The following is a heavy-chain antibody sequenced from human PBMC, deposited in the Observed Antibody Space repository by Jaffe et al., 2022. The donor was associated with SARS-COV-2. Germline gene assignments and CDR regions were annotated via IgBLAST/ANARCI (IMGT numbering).Heavy chain of an antibody. CDR3: AKDGVFNYYDSSTNWYFDL. CDR1: GFTFSAYG. D-gene: IGHD3-22*01. V-gene: IGHV3-30*18. Sequence: QVQLVESGGGVVQPGRSLRLSCAASGFTFSAYGMHWVRQAPGKGLEWVAVISFDEINKYYGDSVKGRFTISRDNSKNTLYLQMNSLRAEDTAVYYCAKDGVFNYYDSSTNWYFDLWGRGTLVTVSS. CDR2: ISFDEINK. J-gene: IGHJ2*01.